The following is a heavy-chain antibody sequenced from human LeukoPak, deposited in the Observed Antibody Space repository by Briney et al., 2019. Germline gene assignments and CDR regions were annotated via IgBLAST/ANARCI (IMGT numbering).Heavy chain of an antibody. V-gene: IGHV3-7*01. CDR2: IKLDGSEK. CDR1: GFTFSSYW. D-gene: IGHD6-13*01. Sequence: GGSLRLSCAASGFTFSSYWMTWVRQAPGKGLEWVANIKLDGSEKYYVDSVKGRFTISRDDAKNSVYLQINSLSAEDTAVYYCARTSSSRYYFDYWGQGTLVTVSS. J-gene: IGHJ4*02. CDR3: ARTSSSRYYFDY.